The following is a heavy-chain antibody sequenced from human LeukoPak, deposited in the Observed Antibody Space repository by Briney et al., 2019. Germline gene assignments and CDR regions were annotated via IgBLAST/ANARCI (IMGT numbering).Heavy chain of an antibody. J-gene: IGHJ5*02. V-gene: IGHV4-34*01. D-gene: IGHD3-10*01. CDR2: INHSGST. Sequence: SETLSLTCAVYGGPFSGYYWSWIRQPPGKGLEWIGEINHSGSTNYNPSLKSRVTISVDTSKNQFSLKLSSVTAADTAVYYCARGITMVRGVNNWFDPWGQGTLVTVSS. CDR1: GGPFSGYY. CDR3: ARGITMVRGVNNWFDP.